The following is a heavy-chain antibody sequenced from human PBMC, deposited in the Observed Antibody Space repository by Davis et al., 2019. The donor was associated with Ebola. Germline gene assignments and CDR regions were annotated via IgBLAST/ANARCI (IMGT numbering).Heavy chain of an antibody. CDR2: ISSSGSTI. D-gene: IGHD2-8*01. Sequence: GESLKISCAASGFTFSDYYMSWIRQAPGKGLEWVSYISSSGSTIYYADSVKGRFTISRDNAKNSLYLQMNSLRAEDTAVYYCAKDLGYCTNGVCYLRGYYYYYGMDVWGQGTTVTVSS. V-gene: IGHV3-11*04. CDR3: AKDLGYCTNGVCYLRGYYYYYGMDV. J-gene: IGHJ6*02. CDR1: GFTFSDYY.